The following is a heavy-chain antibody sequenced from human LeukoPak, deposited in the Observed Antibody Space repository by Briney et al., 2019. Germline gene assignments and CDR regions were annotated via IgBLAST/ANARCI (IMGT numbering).Heavy chain of an antibody. CDR1: GGSISSYY. CDR3: ARLSLPRGYSSYESK. CDR2: IYYSGST. J-gene: IGHJ4*02. V-gene: IGHV4-59*08. Sequence: SETLSLTCTVSGGSISSYYWSWIRQPPGKGLEWIGYIYYSGSTYCNPSLKSRFTISIDTSKNRFSLKLSSVTAADTAVYYCARLSLPRGYSSYESKWGQGTLVTVSS. D-gene: IGHD5-12*01.